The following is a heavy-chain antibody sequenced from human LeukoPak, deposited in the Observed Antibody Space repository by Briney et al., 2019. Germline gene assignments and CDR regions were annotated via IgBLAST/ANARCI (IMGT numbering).Heavy chain of an antibody. V-gene: IGHV1-18*01. CDR1: GYTFTNYG. J-gene: IGHJ3*02. CDR2: ISAYNGNT. D-gene: IGHD3-16*02. Sequence: ASVKVSCKASGYTFTNYGISWVRQAPGQGLEWMGWISAYNGNTHYAQNLQGRVTMTTDTSTSTAYVELKSLRSDDTAVYYCARVPAGVIGMKDAFDIWGQGTMVTVSS. CDR3: ARVPAGVIGMKDAFDI.